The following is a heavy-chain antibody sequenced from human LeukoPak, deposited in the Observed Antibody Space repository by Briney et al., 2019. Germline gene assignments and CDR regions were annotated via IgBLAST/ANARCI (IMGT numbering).Heavy chain of an antibody. Sequence: GASVKVSCKASGYTFTNYGIIWVRQAPGQGLEWMGWISVYNGNTKYAQKLQGRVTMTTDTSTSTAYMELRSLRSDDTAVYFCARARGVIMPAADAFDIWGQGTMVTVSS. CDR2: ISVYNGNT. CDR1: GYTFTNYG. J-gene: IGHJ3*02. CDR3: ARARGVIMPAADAFDI. V-gene: IGHV1-18*01. D-gene: IGHD2-2*01.